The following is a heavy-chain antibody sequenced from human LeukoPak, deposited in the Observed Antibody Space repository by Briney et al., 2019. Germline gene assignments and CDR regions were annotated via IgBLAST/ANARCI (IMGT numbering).Heavy chain of an antibody. D-gene: IGHD2-2*02. CDR1: GGSISSGGYY. V-gene: IGHV4-31*03. CDR2: IYYSGST. CDR3: AREGGCSSTSCYKWIDY. J-gene: IGHJ4*02. Sequence: SETLSLTCTVSGGSISSGGYYWSWIRQHPGKGLEWIGYIYYSGSTYYNPSLKSRVTISVDTSKNQFSLKLSSVTAADTAVYCCAREGGCSSTSCYKWIDYWGQGTLVTVSS.